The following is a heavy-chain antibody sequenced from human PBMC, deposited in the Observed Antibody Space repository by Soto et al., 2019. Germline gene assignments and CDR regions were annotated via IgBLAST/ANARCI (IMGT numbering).Heavy chain of an antibody. V-gene: IGHV1-18*04. D-gene: IGHD2-2*02. J-gene: IGHJ4*02. CDR1: GYSFTSHG. CDR3: AREGCSTTSCYTLVGDY. CDR2: VSANNGKT. Sequence: ASVKVSCKTSGYSFTSHGISWVRQAPGQGLEWIGWVSANNGKTNYAQKVQGRVTMTTDTSTSTAYMELRSLRSDDTAVYYCAREGCSTTSCYTLVGDYWGQGTRVTV.